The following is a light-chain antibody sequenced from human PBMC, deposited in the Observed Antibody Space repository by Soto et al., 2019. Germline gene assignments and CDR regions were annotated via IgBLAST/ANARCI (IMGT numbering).Light chain of an antibody. Sequence: IQLTQSPSSLSASVGDRVTITCRASQGISSYLAWYQQKPGKAPKLLIYAASTLQRGVPSRFSGSGSGTDFTLTISSLQAEDFATYYCQQLNSYHSFGGGTKVDIK. CDR3: QQLNSYHS. CDR1: QGISSY. V-gene: IGKV1-9*01. CDR2: AAS. J-gene: IGKJ4*01.